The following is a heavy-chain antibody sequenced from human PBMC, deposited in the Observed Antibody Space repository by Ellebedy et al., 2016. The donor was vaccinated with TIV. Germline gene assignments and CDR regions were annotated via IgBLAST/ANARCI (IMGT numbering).Heavy chain of an antibody. CDR2: IYSGGST. Sequence: GESLKISCAASGFTVSSNYMSWVRQAPGKGLEWVSVIYSGGSTYYADSVKGRFTISRDNSKNTLYLQMNSLRAEDTAVYYCARDSLKGGSYYPHYWGQGTLVTVSS. J-gene: IGHJ4*02. CDR3: ARDSLKGGSYYPHY. CDR1: GFTVSSNY. V-gene: IGHV3-53*01. D-gene: IGHD1-26*01.